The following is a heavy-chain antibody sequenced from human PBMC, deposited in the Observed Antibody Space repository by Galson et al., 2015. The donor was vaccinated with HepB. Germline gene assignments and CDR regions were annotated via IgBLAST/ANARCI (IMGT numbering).Heavy chain of an antibody. V-gene: IGHV1-18*04. CDR3: ARVDDYVWGSYRACFDY. D-gene: IGHD3-16*02. CDR1: GYTFTSYG. J-gene: IGHJ4*02. Sequence: SVKVSCKASGYTFTSYGLSWVRQAPGQGLEWMGWISTYNGNTNYAQKFQGRVTMTTDTSTSTAYMELRSLRSDDTAVYYCARVDDYVWGSYRACFDYWGQGTLVTVSS. CDR2: ISTYNGNT.